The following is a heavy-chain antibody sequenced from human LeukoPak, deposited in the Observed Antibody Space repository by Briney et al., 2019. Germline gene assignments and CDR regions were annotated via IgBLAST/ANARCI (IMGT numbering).Heavy chain of an antibody. J-gene: IGHJ4*02. CDR1: GYTFTSYD. D-gene: IGHD5-12*01. CDR3: ARDHKYSGYDAFDY. CDR2: MNPNSGNT. Sequence: GASVKVSCKASGYTFTSYDINWVRQATGQGLEWMGWMNPNSGNTGYAQKFQGRVTMTRNTSISTAYMELSSLRSEDTAVYYCARDHKYSGYDAFDYWGQGTLVTVSS. V-gene: IGHV1-8*02.